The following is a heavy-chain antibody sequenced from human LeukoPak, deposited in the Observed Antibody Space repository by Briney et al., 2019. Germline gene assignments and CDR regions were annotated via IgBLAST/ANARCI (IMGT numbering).Heavy chain of an antibody. CDR1: GGSFSGYY. J-gene: IGHJ3*02. V-gene: IGHV4-34*01. CDR3: ARLTDCSSTSCYPDAFDI. CDR2: INHSGST. D-gene: IGHD2-2*01. Sequence: SETLSLTCAVYGGSFSGYYWSWIHQPPGKGLEWIGEINHSGSTNYNPSLKSRVTISVDTSKNQFSLKLSSVTAADTAVYYCARLTDCSSTSCYPDAFDIWGQGTMVTVSS.